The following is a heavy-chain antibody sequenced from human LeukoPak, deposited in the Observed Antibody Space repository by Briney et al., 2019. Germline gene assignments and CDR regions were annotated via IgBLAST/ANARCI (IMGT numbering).Heavy chain of an antibody. V-gene: IGHV3-23*01. D-gene: IGHD2-8*01. CDR2: ISGSGGST. Sequence: PGGSLRLSCAASGFTFTSYALSWVRQAPGKGLEWVSSISGSGGSTYYADSVKGRFTISRDNSKSTLYLQMSSLRAEDTAVYYCAKDLPNPGTSRHFQYWGQGTLVTVSS. J-gene: IGHJ1*01. CDR3: AKDLPNPGTSRHFQY. CDR1: GFTFTSYA.